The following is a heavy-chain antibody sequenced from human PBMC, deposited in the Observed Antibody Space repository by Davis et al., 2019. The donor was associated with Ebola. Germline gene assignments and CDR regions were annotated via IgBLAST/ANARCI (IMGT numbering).Heavy chain of an antibody. Sequence: PGGSLRLSCAASGFTFSSYAMSWVRQAPGKRLEWVSAISGSGGSTYYADSVKGRFTISRDNSKNTLYLQMNSLKTEDTAVYYCTRGTVGADYWGQGTLVTVSS. CDR1: GFTFSSYA. V-gene: IGHV3-23*01. D-gene: IGHD4-17*01. J-gene: IGHJ4*02. CDR3: TRGTVGADY. CDR2: ISGSGGST.